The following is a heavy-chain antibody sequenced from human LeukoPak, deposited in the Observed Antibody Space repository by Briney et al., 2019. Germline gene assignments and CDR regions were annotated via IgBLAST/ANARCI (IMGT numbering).Heavy chain of an antibody. V-gene: IGHV3-53*01. CDR2: IYNDGSA. CDR3: AIRGGPGSLDAFDI. Sequence: GGSLRLSCAASDFIVRSNYMTWVRQAPGKGLEWVSVIYNDGSAYYADSVRGRFTISRDTSKNTVYFQMNSLRAEDTAVYYCAIRGGPGSLDAFDIWGQGTVVTVSS. D-gene: IGHD1-14*01. J-gene: IGHJ3*02. CDR1: DFIVRSNY.